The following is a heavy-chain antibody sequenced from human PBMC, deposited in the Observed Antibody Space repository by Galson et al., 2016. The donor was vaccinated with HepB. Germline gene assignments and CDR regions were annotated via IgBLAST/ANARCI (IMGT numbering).Heavy chain of an antibody. CDR3: ARDSRGGVVMLLDHYYMDV. V-gene: IGHV1-46*01. CDR2: SNPRDGST. Sequence: SVKVSCKASGYTFTYYSIHWVRQAPGQGLEWMGISNPRDGSTTYAQKFQGRFTVASDTPTRTLYMELSSLCSEDTAVYYCARDSRGGVVMLLDHYYMDVWGEGTTVTVSS. CDR1: GYTFTYYS. J-gene: IGHJ6*03. D-gene: IGHD3-3*01.